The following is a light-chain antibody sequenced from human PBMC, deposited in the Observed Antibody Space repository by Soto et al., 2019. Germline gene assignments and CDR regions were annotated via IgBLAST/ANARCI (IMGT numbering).Light chain of an antibody. V-gene: IGLV2-14*01. Sequence: QSALTQPASVSGSPGQSITISCTGTSSDVGGYNYVSWYQQHPGKAPKLMIYDVSNRPSGVSNRFSGSKSGNTASLTISGLQAEDEADYSCSSYTSSSTFGTGTKLTVL. J-gene: IGLJ1*01. CDR1: SSDVGGYNY. CDR2: DVS. CDR3: SSYTSSST.